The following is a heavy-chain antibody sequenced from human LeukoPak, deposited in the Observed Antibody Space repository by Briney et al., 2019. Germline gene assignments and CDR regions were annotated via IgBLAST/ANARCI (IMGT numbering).Heavy chain of an antibody. J-gene: IGHJ3*02. CDR2: IDYSGAT. CDR3: ARETRLHSGSYSNDAFDI. D-gene: IGHD1-26*01. CDR1: GDSVSSDNYY. Sequence: PSETLSLTCTVSGDSVSSDNYYWSWIRQPPGKGLEWIAYIDYSGATKFNPSLKSRVTITLDTSKNQFSLRLSSVTAADTAVYYCARETRLHSGSYSNDAFDIWGQGTMVTVSS. V-gene: IGHV4-61*01.